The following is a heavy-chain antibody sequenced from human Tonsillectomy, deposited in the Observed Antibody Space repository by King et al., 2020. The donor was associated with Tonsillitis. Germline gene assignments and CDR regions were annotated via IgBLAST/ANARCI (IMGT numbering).Heavy chain of an antibody. D-gene: IGHD5-18*01. CDR1: GFTFSSYA. CDR3: AGVTVGGGYSYGSQGAFDY. V-gene: IGHV3-30*01. Sequence: VQLVESGGGVVQPGRSLRLSCAASGFTFSSYAMLWVRQAPGKGLEGVAVISYDGSNKFYADSVKGRFTISRDNSKNTLYLQMNSRGAEDTAVYYCAGVTVGGGYSYGSQGAFDYWGQGTLVTVSS. J-gene: IGHJ4*02. CDR2: ISYDGSNK.